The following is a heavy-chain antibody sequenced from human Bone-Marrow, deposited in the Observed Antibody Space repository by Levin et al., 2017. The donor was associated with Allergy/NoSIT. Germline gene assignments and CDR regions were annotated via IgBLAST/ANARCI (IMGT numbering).Heavy chain of an antibody. D-gene: IGHD2-8*02. J-gene: IGHJ4*02. Sequence: ASVKVSCKASGYTFTSYAMHWVRQAPGQRLEWMGWINAGNGNTKYSQKFQGRVTITRDTSASTAYMELSSLRSEDTAVYYCARMRVVYATSRCFDYWGQGTLVTVSS. CDR2: INAGNGNT. CDR1: GYTFTSYA. V-gene: IGHV1-3*01. CDR3: ARMRVVYATSRCFDY.